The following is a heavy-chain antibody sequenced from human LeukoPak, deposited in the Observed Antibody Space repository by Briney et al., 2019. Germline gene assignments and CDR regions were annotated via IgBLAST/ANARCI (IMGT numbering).Heavy chain of an antibody. Sequence: GASVKVSCKASGYTFTGYYMHWVRQAPGQGLEWMGWINPNSGGTNYAQKFQGRVTMTRDTSISTAYMELSRLRSDDTAVYYCATFGYCSSTSCYRAERWVDYWGQGTLVTVSS. CDR2: INPNSGGT. D-gene: IGHD2-2*02. CDR3: ATFGYCSSTSCYRAERWVDY. CDR1: GYTFTGYY. V-gene: IGHV1-2*02. J-gene: IGHJ4*02.